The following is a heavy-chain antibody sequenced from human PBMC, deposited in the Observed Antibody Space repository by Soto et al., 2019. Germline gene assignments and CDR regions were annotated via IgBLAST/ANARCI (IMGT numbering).Heavy chain of an antibody. CDR2: INAGNGNT. CDR1: GYTFTSYA. CDR3: ARGSVYYDSSGYYSD. J-gene: IGHJ4*02. D-gene: IGHD3-22*01. Sequence: ASVKVSCKASGYTFTSYATHWVRQAPGQRLEWMGWINAGNGNTKYSQKFQGRVTITRDTSASTAYMELSSLRSEDTAVYYCARGSVYYDSSGYYSDWGQGTLVTVSS. V-gene: IGHV1-3*01.